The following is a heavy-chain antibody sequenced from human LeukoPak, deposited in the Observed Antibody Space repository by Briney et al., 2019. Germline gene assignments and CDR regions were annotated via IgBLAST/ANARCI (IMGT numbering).Heavy chain of an antibody. J-gene: IGHJ5*02. D-gene: IGHD2-15*01. CDR2: INPNSGGT. CDR3: ARDRATKGYCSGGSCHVIRFDP. CDR1: GYTFTGYY. Sequence: GASVKVSCKASGYTFTGYYMHWVRQAPGQGLEWMGWINPNSGGTNYAQKFQGRVTMTRDTSISTAYMELSRLGSDDTAVYYCARDRATKGYCSGGSCHVIRFDPWGQGTLVTVSS. V-gene: IGHV1-2*02.